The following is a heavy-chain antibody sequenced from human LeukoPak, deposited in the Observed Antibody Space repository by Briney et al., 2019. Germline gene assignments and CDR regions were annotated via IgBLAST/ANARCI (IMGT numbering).Heavy chain of an antibody. J-gene: IGHJ4*02. Sequence: EASVKVSCKASGYTFTSYGTSWVRQAPGQGLEWMGWISAYNGNTNYAQKLQGRVTMTTDTSTSTAYMELRSLRSDDTAVYYCARGTLRVYDSSGYAFDYWGQGTLVTVSS. CDR3: ARGTLRVYDSSGYAFDY. V-gene: IGHV1-18*01. D-gene: IGHD3-22*01. CDR2: ISAYNGNT. CDR1: GYTFTSYG.